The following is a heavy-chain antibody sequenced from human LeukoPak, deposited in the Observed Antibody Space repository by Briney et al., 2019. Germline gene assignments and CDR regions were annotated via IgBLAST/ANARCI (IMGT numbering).Heavy chain of an antibody. J-gene: IGHJ4*02. CDR1: GGSISSSNW. CDR2: NYHSGRT. D-gene: IGHD1-26*01. Sequence: PSETLSLTCALSGGSISSSNWWSWVRPPPGKGLERIGENYHSGRTNYNPSLKRRGTISVYKSKNQFPLKLSSVNAADTAVDYCARIVGANTSMYYFDYRGEGNLGTVSP. V-gene: IGHV4-4*02. CDR3: ARIVGANTSMYYFDY.